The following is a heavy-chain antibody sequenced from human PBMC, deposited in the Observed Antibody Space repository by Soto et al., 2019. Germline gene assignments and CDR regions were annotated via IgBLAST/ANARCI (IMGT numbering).Heavy chain of an antibody. CDR2: TYYRSKWYN. V-gene: IGHV6-1*01. J-gene: IGHJ6*02. D-gene: IGHD6-13*01. Sequence: PSQTLSLTCAISGDSVCSNSAAWNWIRQSPSRGLEWLGRTYYRSKWYNDYAVSVKSRITINPDTSKNQFSLQLNSVTPEDTAVYYCARDQYSSSWYRDYYGMDVWGQGTTVTVSS. CDR3: ARDQYSSSWYRDYYGMDV. CDR1: GDSVCSNSAA.